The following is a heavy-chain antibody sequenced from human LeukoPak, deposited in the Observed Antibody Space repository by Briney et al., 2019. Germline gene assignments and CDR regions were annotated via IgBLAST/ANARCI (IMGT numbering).Heavy chain of an antibody. CDR1: GFTFSSCA. J-gene: IGHJ4*02. D-gene: IGHD5-24*01. V-gene: IGHV3-23*01. CDR3: AERGRDGYNWSGDY. CDR2: ISGSGGST. Sequence: GGSLRLSCPASGFTFSSCAMSWVRQAPGKGLEWVSAISGSGGSTYYADSVKGRFTISRDNSKNTVYLQMNSLRAEDTAVYYCAERGRDGYNWSGDYWGQGTLVTVSS.